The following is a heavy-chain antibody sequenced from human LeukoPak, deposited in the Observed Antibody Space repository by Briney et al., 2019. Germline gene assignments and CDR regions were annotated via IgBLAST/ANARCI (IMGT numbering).Heavy chain of an antibody. J-gene: IGHJ4*02. CDR3: ARREKWFGELLYPDY. Sequence: SETLSLTCAVYGGSFSGYYWSWIRQPPVKGLEWIGEINHSGSTNYNPSLKSRVTISVDTSKNQFSLKLSSVTAADTAVYYCARREKWFGELLYPDYWGQGTLVTVSS. CDR2: INHSGST. CDR1: GGSFSGYY. V-gene: IGHV4-34*01. D-gene: IGHD3-10*01.